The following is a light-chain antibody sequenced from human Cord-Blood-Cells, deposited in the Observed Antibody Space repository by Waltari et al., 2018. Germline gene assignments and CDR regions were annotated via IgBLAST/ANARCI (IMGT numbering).Light chain of an antibody. CDR1: SSDVGGDNY. CDR3: SSYAGSNDWV. V-gene: IGLV2-8*01. CDR2: EVS. J-gene: IGLJ3*02. Sequence: QSALTQPPPASGSPGQSVTISCTGTSSDVGGDNYVSWDQQYPGKAPTLMICEVSSPPSGVRDRFSGSKSGNAASLTSSRLQAEDEADYYCSSYAGSNDWVFGGGTKLTVL.